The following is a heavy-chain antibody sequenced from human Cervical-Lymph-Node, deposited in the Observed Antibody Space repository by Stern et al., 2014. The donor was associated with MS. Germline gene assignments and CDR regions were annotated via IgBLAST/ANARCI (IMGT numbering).Heavy chain of an antibody. Sequence: QLQLQESGPGLVKPSETMSLTCTVSGGSISSSTYYWAWIRQPPGKGLEWIGDIYYSGFTYYNPSLKSRVTISVDMSKNQFSLKLSSVTAADTAIYYCARHDSVPRPSQLYSARDRGPGYFDYWGQGTLGTVSS. J-gene: IGHJ4*02. V-gene: IGHV4-39*01. CDR2: IYYSGFT. CDR3: ARHDSVPRPSQLYSARDRGPGYFDY. CDR1: GGSISSSTYY. D-gene: IGHD1-26*01.